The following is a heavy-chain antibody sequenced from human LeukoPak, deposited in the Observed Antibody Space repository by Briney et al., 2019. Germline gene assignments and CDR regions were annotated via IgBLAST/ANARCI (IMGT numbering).Heavy chain of an antibody. CDR1: AGSISNYY. D-gene: IGHD1-26*01. CDR2: IYYSGST. CDR3: ARNVSVLGATRR. J-gene: IGHJ4*02. Sequence: PSETLSLTCTVSAGSISNYYWSWIRQPPGKGLEWIGYIYYSGSTNYNSSLKSRVTISVDTSKNQFSLKLTSVTAADTGVYYCARNVSVLGATRRGGQGTLVTVSS. V-gene: IGHV4-59*12.